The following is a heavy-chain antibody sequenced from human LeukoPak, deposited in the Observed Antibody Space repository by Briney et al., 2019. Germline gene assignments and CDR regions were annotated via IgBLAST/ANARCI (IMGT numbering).Heavy chain of an antibody. V-gene: IGHV3-23*01. Sequence: GGSLRLSCAASEFTFSSYSMSWVRQAPGKGLEWVSSISASPFSTYYADSVKGRFTISRDNSKNTLYLQMNSLRAEDTAMYYCATQWDGGAGAFDTWGQGTMVTVSS. CDR3: ATQWDGGAGAFDT. J-gene: IGHJ3*02. CDR1: EFTFSSYS. D-gene: IGHD1-26*01. CDR2: ISASPFST.